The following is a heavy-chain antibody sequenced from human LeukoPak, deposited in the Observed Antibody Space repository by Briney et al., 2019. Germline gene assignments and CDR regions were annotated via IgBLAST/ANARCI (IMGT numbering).Heavy chain of an antibody. CDR1: GGSISSSSYY. Sequence: SETLSLTXTVSGGSISSSSYYWGWIRQPPGKGLERIGSIYYSGSTYYNPSLKSRVTISVDTSKNQFSLKLSSVTAADTAVYYCAGLLPRPTYYDFWSGYYYDAFDIWGQGTMVTVSS. V-gene: IGHV4-39*01. J-gene: IGHJ3*02. CDR2: IYYSGST. D-gene: IGHD3-3*01. CDR3: AGLLPRPTYYDFWSGYYYDAFDI.